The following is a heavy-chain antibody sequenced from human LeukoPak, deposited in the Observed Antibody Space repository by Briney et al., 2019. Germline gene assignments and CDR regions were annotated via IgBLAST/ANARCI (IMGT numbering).Heavy chain of an antibody. J-gene: IGHJ4*02. Sequence: GGSLRLSCAASGFTLSDYYMSWIRQAPGKGLEWVSYISSSATTIDYEDSVTGRFTISRDNVKNTLYLQMSTVRAEDTAVYYSARRRDFFDYWGQGTLVTVSS. V-gene: IGHV3-11*01. CDR1: GFTLSDYY. CDR3: ARRRDFFDY. CDR2: ISSSATTI.